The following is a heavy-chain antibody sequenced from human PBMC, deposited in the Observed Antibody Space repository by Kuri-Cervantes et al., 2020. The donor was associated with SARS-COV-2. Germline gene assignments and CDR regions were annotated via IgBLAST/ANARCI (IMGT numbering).Heavy chain of an antibody. V-gene: IGHV3-48*01. CDR2: ISISSSTI. Sequence: GGSLRLSCAASGFTFSSYSMNWFRQAPGKGLEWVSYISISSSTIYYADSVKGRLAISRDNAKNSLYMQMNSLRAEDTVVYYCARDLSSGLWAFDYWGQGILVTVSS. J-gene: IGHJ4*02. CDR1: GFTFSSYS. D-gene: IGHD5-18*01. CDR3: ARDLSSGLWAFDY.